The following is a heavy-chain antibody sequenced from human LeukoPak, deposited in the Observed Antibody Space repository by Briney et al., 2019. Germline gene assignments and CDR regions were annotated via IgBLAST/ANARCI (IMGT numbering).Heavy chain of an antibody. D-gene: IGHD4-17*01. CDR2: IYYSGST. CDR3: ARGPTVTTQTK. J-gene: IGHJ4*02. CDR1: GGSISISGYY. Sequence: SETLSLTCTVSGGSISISGYYWGWIRKPPGEGLEWIGSIYYSGSTYYNPSLQSRVTISVDTSKNQFSLKLSSVTAADTAVYYCARGPTVTTQTKWGQGTLVTVSS. V-gene: IGHV4-39*07.